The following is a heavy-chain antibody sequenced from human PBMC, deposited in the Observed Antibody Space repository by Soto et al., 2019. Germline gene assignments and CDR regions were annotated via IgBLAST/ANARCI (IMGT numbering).Heavy chain of an antibody. Sequence: SETLSLTCTVSGGSISSYYWSWIRQPPGKGLEWIGYIYYSGSTNYNPSLKSRVTISVDTSKNQFSLKLSSVTAADTAVYYCARGGDIVVVSAAIAYYYMDVWGKGTTVTVSS. J-gene: IGHJ6*03. V-gene: IGHV4-59*01. CDR3: ARGGDIVVVSAAIAYYYMDV. CDR1: GGSISSYY. D-gene: IGHD2-2*01. CDR2: IYYSGST.